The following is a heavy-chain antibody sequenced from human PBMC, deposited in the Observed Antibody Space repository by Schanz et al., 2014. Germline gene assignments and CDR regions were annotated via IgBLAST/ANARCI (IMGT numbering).Heavy chain of an antibody. CDR1: GFTVSNSY. J-gene: IGHJ4*02. CDR2: MYSSGST. CDR3: AKDTGYCHGGACYCFEY. V-gene: IGHV3-66*03. D-gene: IGHD2-8*02. Sequence: DVQLVDSGGGLVQPGGSLRLSCAASGFTVSNSYIHWVRQAPGKGLEWVSTMYSSGSTYYADSVRGRYTISGDNSHNTLYLQMDSLRPEDTAVYFCAKDTGYCHGGACYCFEYWGLGILVTVSS.